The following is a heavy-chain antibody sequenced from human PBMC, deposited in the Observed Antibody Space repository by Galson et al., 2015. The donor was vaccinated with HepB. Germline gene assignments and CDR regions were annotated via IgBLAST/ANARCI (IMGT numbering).Heavy chain of an antibody. CDR1: GFTFSSYA. J-gene: IGHJ6*02. V-gene: IGHV3-23*01. CDR3: AKVDTAMDHYYYYGMDV. CDR2: ISGSGGST. Sequence: SLRLSCAASGFTFSSYAMSWVRQAPGKGLEWVSAISGSGGSTYYADSVKGRFTISRDNSKNTLYLQMNSLRAEDTAVYYCAKVDTAMDHYYYYGMDVWGQGTTVTVSS. D-gene: IGHD5-18*01.